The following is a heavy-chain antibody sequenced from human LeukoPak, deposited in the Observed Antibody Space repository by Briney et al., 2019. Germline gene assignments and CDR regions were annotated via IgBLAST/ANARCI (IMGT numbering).Heavy chain of an antibody. CDR1: GFTFDDYA. V-gene: IGHV3-43*02. D-gene: IGHD5-18*01. CDR3: AKDRGGYSYAADY. J-gene: IGHJ4*02. Sequence: PGGSLRLSCAASGFTFDDYAMHWVRQAPGKGLEWVSLISGDGGSTYYADSVKGRFTISRDNSKNPLYLQMNSLTTEDTALYYCAKDRGGYSYAADYWGQGTLVTVSS. CDR2: ISGDGGST.